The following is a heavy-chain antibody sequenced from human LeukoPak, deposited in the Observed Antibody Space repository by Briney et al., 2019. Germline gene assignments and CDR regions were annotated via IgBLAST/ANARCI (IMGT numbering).Heavy chain of an antibody. D-gene: IGHD1-1*01. CDR3: ARDRGTWNDDGFDY. Sequence: SETLSLTCAVYGGSFSGYYWSWIRQPPGKGLEWIGYIYYSGSTYYNPSLKSRVTISVDTSKNQFSLKLSSVTAADTAVYYCARDRGTWNDDGFDYWGQGTLVTVSS. J-gene: IGHJ4*02. CDR1: GGSFSGYY. V-gene: IGHV4-59*12. CDR2: IYYSGST.